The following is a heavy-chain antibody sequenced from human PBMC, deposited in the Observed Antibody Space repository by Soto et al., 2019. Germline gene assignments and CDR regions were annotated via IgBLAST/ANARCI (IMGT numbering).Heavy chain of an antibody. CDR1: GGTFSSYA. Sequence: QVQLVQSGAEVQKPGSSVKVSCKASGGTFSSYAISWVRQAPGQGLEWMGGIIPIFGTANYAQKFQGRVTITADESTSTAYMELSSLRSEDTAVYYCASYGSYYDSSGYDRFDYWGQGTLVTVSS. J-gene: IGHJ4*02. V-gene: IGHV1-69*01. D-gene: IGHD3-22*01. CDR3: ASYGSYYDSSGYDRFDY. CDR2: IIPIFGTA.